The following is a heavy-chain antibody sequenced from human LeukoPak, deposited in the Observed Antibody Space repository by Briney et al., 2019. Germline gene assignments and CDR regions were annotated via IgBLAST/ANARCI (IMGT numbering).Heavy chain of an antibody. CDR3: ARALNPLPGTYYFDY. CDR1: GGSITTNNYY. Sequence: SETLSLTCTVSGGSITTNNYYWSWIRQPPGKGLEWIASIYDSGNTYYSSSLKSRVTISIDTSENQFSLKVNSVTAADTAVYYCARALNPLPGTYYFDYWGQGTLVTVSS. V-gene: IGHV4-39*07. J-gene: IGHJ4*02. D-gene: IGHD2-15*01. CDR2: IYDSGNT.